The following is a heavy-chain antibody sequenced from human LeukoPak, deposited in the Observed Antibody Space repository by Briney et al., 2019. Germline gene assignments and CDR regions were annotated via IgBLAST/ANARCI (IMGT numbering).Heavy chain of an antibody. CDR1: GFTFSSYW. CDR2: IRQDGSEK. Sequence: GGSLRLSCAASGFTFSSYWMSWVRQAPGKGLEWVANIRQDGSEKYYVDSVKGRFTISRDNAKNSLYLQMNSLRAEDTAVYYCASGGHDIVVVPAARHSWGQSGDYWGQGTLVTVSS. D-gene: IGHD2-2*01. J-gene: IGHJ4*02. V-gene: IGHV3-7*01. CDR3: ASGGHDIVVVPAARHSWGQSGDY.